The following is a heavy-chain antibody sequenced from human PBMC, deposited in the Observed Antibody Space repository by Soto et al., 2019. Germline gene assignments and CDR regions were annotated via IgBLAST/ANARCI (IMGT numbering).Heavy chain of an antibody. V-gene: IGHV1-2*02. J-gene: IGHJ4*02. Sequence: GSVKVCCKASGYPFTGNYMHLVRRAPGQGLEWMGWINPISGDTNYAQKFQGRVTMTGDTSISTAYMELSRLRSDDTAVYYCARDHCDSSSCSFDYWGQGTMVTVSS. CDR3: ARDHCDSSSCSFDY. CDR1: GYPFTGNY. CDR2: INPISGDT. D-gene: IGHD2-2*01.